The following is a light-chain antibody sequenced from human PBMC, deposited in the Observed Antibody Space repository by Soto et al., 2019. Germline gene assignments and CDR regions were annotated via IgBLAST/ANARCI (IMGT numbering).Light chain of an antibody. CDR1: EDISNF. J-gene: IGKJ4*01. Sequence: DIQMTQSPSSLSASVGDRVTFTCQASEDISNFLNWYQQKPGKAPKLLIFDASSLEPGVPSRFSGGGAGTDYTFTISSLQPEDIATYYCQQFRDLPLTFGGGTKVEIK. CDR2: DAS. V-gene: IGKV1-33*01. CDR3: QQFRDLPLT.